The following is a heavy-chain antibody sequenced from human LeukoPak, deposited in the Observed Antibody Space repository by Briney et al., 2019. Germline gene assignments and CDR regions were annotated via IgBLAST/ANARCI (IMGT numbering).Heavy chain of an antibody. V-gene: IGHV3-33*01. Sequence: GGSLRLSCAASGFTFSSYGMHWVRQAPGKGLEWVAVIWYDGSNKYYADSVKGRFTISRDNSKNTLYLQMNSLRAEDTAVYYCARGGIVVVPAAILVDEGFDYWGQGTLVTVSS. CDR1: GFTFSSYG. D-gene: IGHD2-2*02. CDR3: ARGGIVVVPAAILVDEGFDY. J-gene: IGHJ4*02. CDR2: IWYDGSNK.